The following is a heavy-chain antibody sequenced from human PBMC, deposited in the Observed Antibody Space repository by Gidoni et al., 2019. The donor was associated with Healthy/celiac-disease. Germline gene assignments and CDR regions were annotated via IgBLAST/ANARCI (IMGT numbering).Heavy chain of an antibody. Sequence: QVQLVESGGGVVQPGRSLRLSCAASGFTFSSYAMHWVRQAPGKGLEWVAVISYDGINKYYADSVKGRFTISRDNSKNTLYLQMNSLRAEDTAVYYCARDGTDSSGPEAFWDYWGQGTLVTVSS. V-gene: IGHV3-30-3*01. J-gene: IGHJ4*02. CDR1: GFTFSSYA. CDR2: ISYDGINK. CDR3: ARDGTDSSGPEAFWDY. D-gene: IGHD6-19*01.